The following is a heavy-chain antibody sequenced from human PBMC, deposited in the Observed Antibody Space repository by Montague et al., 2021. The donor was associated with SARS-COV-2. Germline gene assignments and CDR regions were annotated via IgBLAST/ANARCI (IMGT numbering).Heavy chain of an antibody. CDR3: VRAGGLDNRPPV. V-gene: IGHV4-4*02. CDR2: IYQSGST. CDR1: GDSIMTTNW. Sequence: SETLSLTCAVSGDSIMTTNWWSWVRQLPGKGLEWIGEIYQSGSTNYNPSLKSRVTMSIDKSKNQFSLELNSVTAADTALYYWVRAGGLDNRPPVWGQGALVIVSS. J-gene: IGHJ4*02. D-gene: IGHD3/OR15-3a*01.